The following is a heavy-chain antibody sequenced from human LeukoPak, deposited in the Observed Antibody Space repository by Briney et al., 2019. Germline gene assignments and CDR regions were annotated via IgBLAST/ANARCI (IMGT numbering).Heavy chain of an antibody. CDR1: GFTFSRYG. J-gene: IGHJ4*02. D-gene: IGHD2-2*01. V-gene: IGHV3-23*01. CDR3: AKVGYCISTSCHLPDY. CDR2: ISGSGGRT. Sequence: GGTLRLSCAASGFTFSRYGMSWVRQSPGKGLEWVSVISGSGGRTDYADSVKGRFTISRDNSKNTLYLQMNSLRAEDTAVYYCAKVGYCISTSCHLPDYWGQGTLVTVSS.